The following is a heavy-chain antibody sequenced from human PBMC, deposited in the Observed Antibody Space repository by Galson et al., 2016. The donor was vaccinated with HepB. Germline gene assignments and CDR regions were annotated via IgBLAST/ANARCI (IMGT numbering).Heavy chain of an antibody. V-gene: IGHV1-18*04. D-gene: IGHD6-13*01. CDR2: ISTFNGQT. CDR1: GYTFTDNG. J-gene: IGHJ3*01. Sequence: SVKVSCKASGYTFTDNGINWVRQAPGQGLEWMGWISTFNGQTRQADKFQGRVSLTTDTSTRTAYMELRSLSSDDTATFFCARAFSSWYDGPLDAFDFWGQGTMVIVSS. CDR3: ARAFSSWYDGPLDAFDF.